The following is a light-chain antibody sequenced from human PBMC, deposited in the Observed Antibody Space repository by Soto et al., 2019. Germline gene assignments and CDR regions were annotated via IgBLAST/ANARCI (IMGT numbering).Light chain of an antibody. Sequence: EIVLTQSPGTLSLSPGERATLSCRASQSVSSAYLAWYQHTPGQPPTLLIYAASSRVTGIPDRFSGSGSGTDFTLTISRLEPEDFAVYYCQQYGSSSTWTFGQGTKVEIK. CDR2: AAS. J-gene: IGKJ1*01. CDR1: QSVSSAY. V-gene: IGKV3-20*01. CDR3: QQYGSSSTWT.